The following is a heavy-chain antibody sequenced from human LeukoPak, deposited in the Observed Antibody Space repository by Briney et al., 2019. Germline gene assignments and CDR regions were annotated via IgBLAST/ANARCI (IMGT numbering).Heavy chain of an antibody. Sequence: GGSLRLSCAASGFTFSSYAMHWVRQAPGKGLEWVAVISYDGSNKYYADSVKGRFTISRDNSKNTLYLQMKSLRAEDTAVYYCARDHSYGTYYYYYYYMDVWGKGTTVTVSS. J-gene: IGHJ6*03. D-gene: IGHD5-18*01. CDR1: GFTFSSYA. CDR2: ISYDGSNK. V-gene: IGHV3-30*04. CDR3: ARDHSYGTYYYYYYYMDV.